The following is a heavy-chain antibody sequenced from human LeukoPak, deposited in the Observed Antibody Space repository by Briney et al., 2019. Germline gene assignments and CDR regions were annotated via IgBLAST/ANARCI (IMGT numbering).Heavy chain of an antibody. Sequence: SETLSLTCAVSGGSIRSSDHYWGWIRQPPGKGLEWIGSIYYSGSIYYNPSLKSRVTISVDTSKNQFSLKLSSVTAADTAVYYCARQILFHSERWLQFFDYWGQGILVTVSS. CDR1: GGSIRSSDHY. CDR3: ARQILFHSERWLQFFDY. J-gene: IGHJ4*02. CDR2: IYYSGSI. D-gene: IGHD5-24*01. V-gene: IGHV4-39*01.